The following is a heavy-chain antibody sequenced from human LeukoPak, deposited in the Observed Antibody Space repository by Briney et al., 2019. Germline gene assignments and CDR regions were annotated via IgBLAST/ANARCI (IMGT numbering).Heavy chain of an antibody. J-gene: IGHJ4*02. Sequence: GGSLRLSCAASGFTFSSSWMSWVRQAPGKGLEWVANIKPDGSEKFHVDSVKGRFTISRDNSRSSLSLQMNSLRAEDTAVYYCARYGLTAALDFWGQGTLVTVSS. CDR2: IKPDGSEK. CDR3: ARYGLTAALDF. CDR1: GFTFSSSW. V-gene: IGHV3-7*01. D-gene: IGHD2-21*02.